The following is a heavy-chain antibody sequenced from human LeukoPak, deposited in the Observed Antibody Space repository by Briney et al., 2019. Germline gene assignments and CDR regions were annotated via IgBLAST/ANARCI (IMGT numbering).Heavy chain of an antibody. CDR1: GDSVSSNSAA. CDR2: TYYRSKWYN. CDR3: ARDIVATINMGDYYYYGMDV. J-gene: IGHJ6*02. V-gene: IGHV6-1*01. Sequence: SQTLSLTCAISGDSVSSNSAAWNWIRQSPSRGLEWLGRTYYRSKWYNDYAVSVKSRITINPDTSKNQFSLQLNSVTPEDTAVYYCARDIVATINMGDYYYYGMDVWGQGTTVTVSS. D-gene: IGHD5-12*01.